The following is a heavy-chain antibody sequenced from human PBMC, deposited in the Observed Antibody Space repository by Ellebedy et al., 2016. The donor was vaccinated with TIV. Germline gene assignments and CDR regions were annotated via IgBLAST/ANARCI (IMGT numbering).Heavy chain of an antibody. D-gene: IGHD6-13*01. J-gene: IGHJ4*02. V-gene: IGHV1-2*04. CDR3: ASVTFSSLSPFDS. CDR1: GYTFTGYY. Sequence: AASVKVSCKASGYTFTGYYLHWVRQAPGQGLEWMGWINCNSGGTNYAQEFQGWVTMTRDTSITTAYMELNRLTSDDTATYYCASVTFSSLSPFDSWGQGTLVTVSS. CDR2: INCNSGGT.